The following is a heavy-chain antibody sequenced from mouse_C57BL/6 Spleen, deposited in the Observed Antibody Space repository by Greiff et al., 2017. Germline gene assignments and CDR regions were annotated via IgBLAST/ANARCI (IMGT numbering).Heavy chain of an antibody. CDR3: AAGIYYDYAWFAD. CDR2: ISDGGSYT. CDR1: GFTFSSYA. V-gene: IGHV5-4*01. J-gene: IGHJ3*01. D-gene: IGHD2-4*01. Sequence: EVQGVESGGGLVKPGGSLKLSCAASGFTFSSYAMSWVRQTPEKRLEWVATISDGGSYTYYPDNVKGRFTISRDNAKNYLYLQMSHLKSEDTAMYYCAAGIYYDYAWFADWGQGTLVTVSA.